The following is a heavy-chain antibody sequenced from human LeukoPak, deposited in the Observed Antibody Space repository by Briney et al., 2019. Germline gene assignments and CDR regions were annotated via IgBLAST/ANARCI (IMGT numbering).Heavy chain of an antibody. CDR1: GDSVSSNSAA. CDR2: TYYRSKLYN. CDR3: ARGYCTNGVCRETYYYYMDV. V-gene: IGHV6-1*01. D-gene: IGHD2-8*01. Sequence: PSQTLSLTCAISGDSVSSNSAAWNWIRQSPSRGLEWLGRTYYRSKLYNDYAVSVKSRITINPDTSKNQFSLQLNSVTPEDTAVYYCARGYCTNGVCRETYYYYMDVWGKGTTVTVSS. J-gene: IGHJ6*03.